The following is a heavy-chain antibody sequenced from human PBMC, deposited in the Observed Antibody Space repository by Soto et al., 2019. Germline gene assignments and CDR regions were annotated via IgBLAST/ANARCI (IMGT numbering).Heavy chain of an antibody. CDR2: VYYSGST. Sequence: QVQLQESGPGLVKPSETLSLTCTVSGGSISSYYWSWIRQPPGKGLEWIGYVYYSGSTNYNPSLKSRVTISVDTSKIQFSLRLSSVTAADTALYYCARRSYSGGWYFDYWGQGTLVTFSS. J-gene: IGHJ4*02. CDR3: ARRSYSGGWYFDY. D-gene: IGHD6-19*01. V-gene: IGHV4-59*08. CDR1: GGSISSYY.